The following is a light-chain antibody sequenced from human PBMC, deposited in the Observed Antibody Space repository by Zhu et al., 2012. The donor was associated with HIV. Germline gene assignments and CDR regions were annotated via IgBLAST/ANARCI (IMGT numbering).Light chain of an antibody. CDR1: QSVSSY. Sequence: EVVLTQSPATLSLSPGERATLSCRAGQSVSSYLAWYQQKPGQAPRLLIYDASNRATGIPARFSGSGSGTDFTLTISGLEPEDFAVYYCQQRTNWPPGGTFGQGTKVEIK. CDR2: DAS. CDR3: QQRTNWPPGGT. J-gene: IGKJ1*01. V-gene: IGKV3-11*01.